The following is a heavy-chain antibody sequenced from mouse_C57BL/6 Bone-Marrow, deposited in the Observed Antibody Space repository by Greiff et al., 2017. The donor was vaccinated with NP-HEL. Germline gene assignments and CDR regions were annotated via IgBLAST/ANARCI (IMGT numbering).Heavy chain of an antibody. Sequence: VQLVESGPELVKPGASVKLSCKASGYTFTSYDINWVKQRPGQGLEWIGWIYPRDGSTKYNEKFKGKATLTVDTSSSTAYMELYSLTSEDSAVYFCARTVVATSYWYFDVWGTGTTVTVSS. CDR2: IYPRDGST. J-gene: IGHJ1*03. D-gene: IGHD1-1*01. V-gene: IGHV1-85*01. CDR1: GYTFTSYD. CDR3: ARTVVATSYWYFDV.